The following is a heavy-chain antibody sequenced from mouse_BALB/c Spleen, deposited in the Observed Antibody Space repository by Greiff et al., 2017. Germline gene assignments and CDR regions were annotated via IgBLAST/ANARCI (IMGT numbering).Heavy chain of an antibody. V-gene: IGHV5-9-3*01. D-gene: IGHD2-10*02. CDR1: GFTFSSYA. J-gene: IGHJ4*01. CDR3: ARHMYGNSYYYAMDY. Sequence: EVKLVDSGGGLVKPGGSLKLSCAASGFTFSSYAMSWVRQTPEKRLEWVATISSGGSYTYYPDSVKGRFTISRDNAKNTLYLQMSSLRSEDTAMYYCARHMYGNSYYYAMDYWGQGTSVTVSS. CDR2: ISSGGSYT.